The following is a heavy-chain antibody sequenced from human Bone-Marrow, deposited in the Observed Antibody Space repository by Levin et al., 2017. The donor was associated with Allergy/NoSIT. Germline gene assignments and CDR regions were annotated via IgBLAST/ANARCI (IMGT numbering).Heavy chain of an antibody. CDR3: AREAGARTLNYFDY. V-gene: IGHV1-18*01. CDR1: GYTFSAFG. Sequence: GASVKVSCTASGYTFSAFGITWVRQAPGQGLEWMGWIRAYSGNTNYPQKLQGRVTMTTDTSTSTVYMELSSLRSEDTGVYYCAREAGARTLNYFDYWGQGSLVTVSS. D-gene: IGHD1-26*01. CDR2: IRAYSGNT. J-gene: IGHJ4*01.